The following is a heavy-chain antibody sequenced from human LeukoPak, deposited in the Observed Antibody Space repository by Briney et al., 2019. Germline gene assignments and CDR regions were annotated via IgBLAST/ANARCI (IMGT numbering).Heavy chain of an antibody. J-gene: IGHJ4*02. CDR2: IQYDGSNK. Sequence: GGSLRLSCAASRFTFSIYGMHWVRQAPGKGLEWVTFIQYDGSNKYYADSVKGRFTISRDNSRNTVYLQMNSLRGEDTAVYYCARDRTAYSYGTFFDYWGQETLVTVSS. CDR3: ARDRTAYSYGTFFDY. CDR1: RFTFSIYG. V-gene: IGHV3-30*02. D-gene: IGHD5-18*01.